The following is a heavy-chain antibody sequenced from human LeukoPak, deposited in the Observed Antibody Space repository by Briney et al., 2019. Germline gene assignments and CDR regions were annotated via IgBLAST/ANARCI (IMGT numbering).Heavy chain of an antibody. D-gene: IGHD2-15*01. Sequence: GGSLRLSCAASGFTFSTYGMSWVRQAPGKGLEWVSGISGSGATIYYGDSVKGRFTISRDNSKNTLYLQMNSLRAEDTAVYYCARDLRLGDCSGGSCYQANNWFDPWGQGTLVTVSS. CDR3: ARDLRLGDCSGGSCYQANNWFDP. CDR1: GFTFSTYG. CDR2: ISGSGATI. J-gene: IGHJ5*02. V-gene: IGHV3-23*01.